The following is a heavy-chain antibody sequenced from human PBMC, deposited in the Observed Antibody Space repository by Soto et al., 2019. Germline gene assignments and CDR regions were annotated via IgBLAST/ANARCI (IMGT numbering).Heavy chain of an antibody. J-gene: IGHJ4*02. CDR3: ARKAGGGNYYILDF. CDR1: GDSFSSYA. D-gene: IGHD2-15*01. V-gene: IGHV1-69*01. CDR2: IIPILTTA. Sequence: QVQVVQSGAEVKKPGSSVKVSCKVSGDSFSSYAISWVRQAPGQGLEWMGGIIPILTTANYAQKFQGRVTVTADESTSTAYMEVSSLTSEDTAVYYCARKAGGGNYYILDFWGQGTLVTVSS.